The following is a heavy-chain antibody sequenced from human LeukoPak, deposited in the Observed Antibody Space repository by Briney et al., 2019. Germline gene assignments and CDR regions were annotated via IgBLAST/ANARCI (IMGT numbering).Heavy chain of an antibody. CDR2: ISSSTYT. J-gene: IGHJ4*02. D-gene: IGHD1-26*01. Sequence: GGSLRLSCAASGFTFSDYSMSWIRQAPGKGLEWISYISSSTYTNYADSVRGRFTISRDNAKNSMYLRMNSLRAQDTAVYYCARDRVGASPHYWGQGTLVTVSS. V-gene: IGHV3-11*05. CDR1: GFTFSDYS. CDR3: ARDRVGASPHY.